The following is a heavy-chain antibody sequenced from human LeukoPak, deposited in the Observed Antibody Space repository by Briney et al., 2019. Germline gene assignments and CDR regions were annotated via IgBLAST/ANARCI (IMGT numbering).Heavy chain of an antibody. CDR2: INHSGST. V-gene: IGHV4-34*01. CDR1: GGSFSGYY. J-gene: IGHJ5*02. Sequence: SETLSLTCAVYGGSFSGYYWSWIRQPPGKGLEWIGEINHSGSTNYNPSLKSRVTISVDTSKSQFSLKLSSVTAADTAVYYCARALYGSGSYYKRGWFDPWGQGTLVTVSS. CDR3: ARALYGSGSYYKRGWFDP. D-gene: IGHD3-10*01.